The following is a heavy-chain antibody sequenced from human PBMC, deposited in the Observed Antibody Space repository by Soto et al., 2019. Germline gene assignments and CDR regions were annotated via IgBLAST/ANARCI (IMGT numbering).Heavy chain of an antibody. CDR1: GFTFNTYG. Sequence: PGGSPRLSCAASGFTFNTYGMHWVRQAPGKGLEWVAVISYDGSEKYYVDSVKGRFTISKDNSKNTLYLQMNSLRPEDTAVYYCAKSPNFYCSSPNCYKYYFDHWGQGTRVTVSS. CDR3: AKSPNFYCSSPNCYKYYFDH. J-gene: IGHJ4*02. V-gene: IGHV3-30*18. D-gene: IGHD2-2*02. CDR2: ISYDGSEK.